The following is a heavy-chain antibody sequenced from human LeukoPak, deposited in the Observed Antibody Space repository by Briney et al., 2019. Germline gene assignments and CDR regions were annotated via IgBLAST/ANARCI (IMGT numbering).Heavy chain of an antibody. D-gene: IGHD3-3*01. J-gene: IGHJ4*02. V-gene: IGHV3-23*01. CDR3: AKVNDFWSGYSDY. CDR2: ISGSGGGT. Sequence: GGSLRLSCAASGFTFSTYAMSWVRQAAGKGLEWVSLISGSGGGTYYADSVKGRFTISRDNSKNTLYLQMNSLRAEDTAVYYCAKVNDFWSGYSDYWGQGTLVTVSS. CDR1: GFTFSTYA.